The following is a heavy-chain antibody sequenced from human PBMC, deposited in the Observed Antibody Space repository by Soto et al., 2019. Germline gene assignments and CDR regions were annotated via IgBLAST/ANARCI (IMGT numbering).Heavy chain of an antibody. J-gene: IGHJ4*02. Sequence: QVQLQQSGPGLVKPSQTLSLTCDISGDSVSSNSAAWNWIRQSPSRGLDWLGRTSYRSKWYNDFAVSVKRRITINPDTSKNQFPLQLNSLTPADTALYSGASSDRGGFGFAYWGKGTLVTVSS. V-gene: IGHV6-1*01. D-gene: IGHD3-22*01. CDR1: GDSVSSNSAA. CDR3: ASSDRGGFGFAY. CDR2: TSYRSKWYN.